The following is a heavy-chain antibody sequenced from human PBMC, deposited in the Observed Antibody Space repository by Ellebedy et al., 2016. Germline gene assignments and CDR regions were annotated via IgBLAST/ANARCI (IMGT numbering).Heavy chain of an antibody. J-gene: IGHJ4*02. CDR3: AREESGVSVMPFPLSALRGII. CDR1: GGSISSSNW. CDR2: IYYSGST. Sequence: SETLSLXXTVSGGSISSSNWWSWVRQPPGKGLEWIGYIYYSGSTNYNPSLKSRVTISVDTSKNQFSLKLSSVTAADTAVYYCAREESGVSVMPFPLSALRGIIWGQGTLVTVSS. V-gene: IGHV4-4*02. D-gene: IGHD3-16*01.